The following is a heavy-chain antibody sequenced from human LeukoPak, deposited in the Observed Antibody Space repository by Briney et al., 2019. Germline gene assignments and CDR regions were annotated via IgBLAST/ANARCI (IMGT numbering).Heavy chain of an antibody. CDR3: ASMIGTSAFDY. Sequence: VASVKVSCKASGYTFTDYYMHWVRQAPGQGLEWMGWINPSSGGTKYAQKFQGRVTMTRDTSISTAYMELSRLRSDDTAVYYCASMIGTSAFDYWGQGTLVTVPS. V-gene: IGHV1-2*02. J-gene: IGHJ4*02. CDR1: GYTFTDYY. D-gene: IGHD3-16*01. CDR2: INPSSGGT.